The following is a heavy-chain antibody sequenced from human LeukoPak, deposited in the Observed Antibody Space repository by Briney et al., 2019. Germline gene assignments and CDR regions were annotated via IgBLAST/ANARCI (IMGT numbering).Heavy chain of an antibody. CDR2: INPNSGGT. V-gene: IGHV1-2*06. Sequence: ASVNVSCKTSGYTFTNYYIHWVRQAPGQGLEWMGRINPNSGGTNYAQKFQGRVTMTRDTSISTAYMELSRLRSDDTAVYYCARAAGVDYYYYGMDVWGQGTTATVSS. J-gene: IGHJ6*02. CDR1: GYTFTNYY. CDR3: ARAAGVDYYYYGMDV. D-gene: IGHD2-8*01.